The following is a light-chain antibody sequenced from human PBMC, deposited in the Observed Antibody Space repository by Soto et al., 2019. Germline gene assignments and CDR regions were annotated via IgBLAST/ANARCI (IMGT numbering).Light chain of an antibody. J-gene: IGKJ1*01. V-gene: IGKV1-6*01. CDR1: QGISNG. CDR3: LQNYYTHWT. Sequence: AIQMTQSPSSLSASVGDRVTITCRARQGISNGLGWYQQKAGKAPKLLIYGASSLQSGVPTRCSGRGSGAVSTAIISRQQPEDVATYYCLQNYYTHWTFGQGTKV. CDR2: GAS.